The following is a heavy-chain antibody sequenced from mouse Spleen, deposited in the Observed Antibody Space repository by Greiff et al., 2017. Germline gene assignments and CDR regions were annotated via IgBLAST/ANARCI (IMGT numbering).Heavy chain of an antibody. Sequence: EVQLQQSGAELVRPGASVKLSCTASGFNIKDYYMHWVKQRPEQGLEWIGRIDPEDGDTEYAPKFQGKATMTADTSSNTAYLQLSSLTSEDTAVYYCTTLDYYGSSYVSYFDYWGQGTTLTVSS. D-gene: IGHD1-1*01. CDR1: GFNIKDYY. CDR3: TTLDYYGSSYVSYFDY. J-gene: IGHJ2*01. V-gene: IGHV14-1*01. CDR2: IDPEDGDT.